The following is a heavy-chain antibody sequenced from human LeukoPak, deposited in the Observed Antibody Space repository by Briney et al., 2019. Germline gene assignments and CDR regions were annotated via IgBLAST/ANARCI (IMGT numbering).Heavy chain of an antibody. D-gene: IGHD4-17*01. CDR3: ATSTTAYDAFDI. CDR1: GYTFTSYD. Sequence: ASVKVSCKASGYTFTSYDINWVRQAPGQGLEWMGWMNPNSGNTGYAQKFQGRVTMTRNTSISTAYMELSSLRSEDTAVYYCATSTTAYDAFDIWGQGTMVTVSS. J-gene: IGHJ3*02. V-gene: IGHV1-8*01. CDR2: MNPNSGNT.